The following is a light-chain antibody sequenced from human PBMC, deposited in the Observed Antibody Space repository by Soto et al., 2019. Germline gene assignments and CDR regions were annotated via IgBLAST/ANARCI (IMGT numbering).Light chain of an antibody. CDR2: GAS. J-gene: IGKJ4*01. V-gene: IGKV3D-15*01. CDR3: QQYDDWLRLT. CDR1: QSVNIY. Sequence: EIVMTQSPATLSVSPGERATLSCRASQSVNIYLAWYQQKPGQAPRLLIFGASSRATGIPARFSGSGSGTEFNLTISSLQSXDFAVYFCQQYDDWLRLTFGGGTKVEIK.